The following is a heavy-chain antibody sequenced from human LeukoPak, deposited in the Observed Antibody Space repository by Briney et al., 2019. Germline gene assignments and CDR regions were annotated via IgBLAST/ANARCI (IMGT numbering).Heavy chain of an antibody. CDR1: GGTFSSFA. D-gene: IGHD2-2*01. CDR3: ARHIVVVPAATEFDY. CDR2: ISAYNGNT. J-gene: IGHJ4*02. V-gene: IGHV1-18*01. Sequence: ASVKASCKASGGTFSSFAISWVRQAPGQGLEWMGWISAYNGNTNYAQKLQGRVTMTTDTSTSTAYMELRSLRSDDTAVYYCARHIVVVPAATEFDYWGQGTLVTVSS.